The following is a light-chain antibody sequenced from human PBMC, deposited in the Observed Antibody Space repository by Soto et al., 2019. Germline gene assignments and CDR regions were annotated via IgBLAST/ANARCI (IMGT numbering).Light chain of an antibody. V-gene: IGKV1-39*01. CDR2: AAS. J-gene: IGKJ4*01. Sequence: DIQMTQSPSSLSSSVGDRVTIAFLSSQSISTYLNWYQQKPGKAPELLIYAASILQSGVPSRFSGSGSGTDFTLTISSLQPEDFATYYCQQSYSTPRITFGGGTKVDTK. CDR1: QSISTY. CDR3: QQSYSTPRIT.